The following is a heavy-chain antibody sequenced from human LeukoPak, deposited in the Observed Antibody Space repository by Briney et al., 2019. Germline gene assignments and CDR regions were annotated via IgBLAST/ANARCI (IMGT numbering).Heavy chain of an antibody. CDR2: INPNSGGT. CDR3: ARDHYYGSGTLDI. CDR1: GYTFTGYY. V-gene: IGHV1-2*04. J-gene: IGHJ3*02. D-gene: IGHD3-10*01. Sequence: ASVKVSCKASGYTFTGYYMHWVRQAPGQGLEWMGWINPNSGGTNYAQKFQGWVTMTRDTSISTAYMELSRLRSDDTAVYYCARDHYYGSGTLDIWGQGTMVTVSS.